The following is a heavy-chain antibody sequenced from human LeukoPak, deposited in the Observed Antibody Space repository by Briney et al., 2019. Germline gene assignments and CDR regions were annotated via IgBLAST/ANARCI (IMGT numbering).Heavy chain of an antibody. D-gene: IGHD2-15*01. Sequence: PGGSLRLSCAASGFTFSSYAMSWVRQAPGKGLEWVSAISASGGSTYYPDSVKGRFTISRDNSKNTLYLQMNSLRAEDTAVYYCVKGVVVGLMKFDYWGQGTPVTVSS. V-gene: IGHV3-23*01. J-gene: IGHJ4*02. CDR1: GFTFSSYA. CDR2: ISASGGST. CDR3: VKGVVVGLMKFDY.